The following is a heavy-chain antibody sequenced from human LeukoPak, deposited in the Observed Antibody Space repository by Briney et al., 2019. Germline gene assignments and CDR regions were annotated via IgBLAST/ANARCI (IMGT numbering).Heavy chain of an antibody. V-gene: IGHV4-39*01. J-gene: IGHJ6*03. CDR3: ATGSSRYYYYMDV. Sequence: SETLSLTCTVSGSSIRSNSYYWGWIRQPPGKGLEWIGSIYFSGNTYYNPSLKSRVTISVDTSKNQFSLKLSSVTAADTAVYYCATGSSRYYYYMDVWGKGTTVTVSS. D-gene: IGHD3-10*01. CDR1: GSSIRSNSYY. CDR2: IYFSGNT.